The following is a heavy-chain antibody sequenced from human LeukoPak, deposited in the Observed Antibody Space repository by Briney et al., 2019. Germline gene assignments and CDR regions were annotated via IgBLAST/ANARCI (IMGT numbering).Heavy chain of an antibody. CDR2: INTNTGNP. CDR3: ARSFSGSYYKGAFDI. V-gene: IGHV7-4-1*02. D-gene: IGHD3-10*01. CDR1: GYTFTSYA. Sequence: ASVKVSCKASGYTFTSYAMNWVRQAPGQGLEWMGWINTNTGNPTYAQGFTGRFVFSLDTPVSTAYLQISSLKAEDTAVYYCARSFSGSYYKGAFDIWGQGTMVTVSS. J-gene: IGHJ3*02.